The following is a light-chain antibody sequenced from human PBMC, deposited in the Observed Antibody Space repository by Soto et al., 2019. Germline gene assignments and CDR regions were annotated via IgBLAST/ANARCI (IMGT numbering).Light chain of an antibody. V-gene: IGKV1-5*03. CDR3: QHYNNWPRAT. J-gene: IGKJ4*01. CDR2: KAS. Sequence: DIQMTQSPSTLSGSVGDRVTITCRASQTISSWLAWYQQKLGKAPKLLIYKASTLKSGVPSRFSGSGSGTEFTLTISSLQPDDFATYYCQHYNNWPRATFGGGTKVDIK. CDR1: QTISSW.